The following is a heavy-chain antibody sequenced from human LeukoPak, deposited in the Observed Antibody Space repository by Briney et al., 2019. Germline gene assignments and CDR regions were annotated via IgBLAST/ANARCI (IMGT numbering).Heavy chain of an antibody. D-gene: IGHD6-19*01. CDR2: MYRTGST. CDR1: GGSISSYY. Sequence: PSETLSLTCTVSGGSISSYYWSWIRQPPGKGLEWIGYMYRTGSTNYNPSLKSRVTITPDTSKNQFSLRLTSVNAADSAVYYCAREGTYGWYNWFDPWGQGTLVTVSS. V-gene: IGHV4-59*01. CDR3: AREGTYGWYNWFDP. J-gene: IGHJ5*02.